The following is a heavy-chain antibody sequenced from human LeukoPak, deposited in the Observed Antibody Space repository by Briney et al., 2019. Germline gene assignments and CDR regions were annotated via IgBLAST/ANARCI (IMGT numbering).Heavy chain of an antibody. Sequence: PSETLSLTCTVAGGAISSYYWSWIRQPPGKELGGIGYFHYSGTTNYNPSLKSRVTISVDTSKNQFSLKLRFVTAADTAVYYCARTYSSGAFDIWGQGTMVTVSS. CDR2: FHYSGTT. J-gene: IGHJ3*02. CDR1: GGAISSYY. V-gene: IGHV4-59*08. D-gene: IGHD6-25*01. CDR3: ARTYSSGAFDI.